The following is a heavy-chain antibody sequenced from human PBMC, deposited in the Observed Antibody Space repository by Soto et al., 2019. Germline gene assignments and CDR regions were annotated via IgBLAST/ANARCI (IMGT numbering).Heavy chain of an antibody. Sequence: VQLVESGGGLVQPGGSLRLSCAASGFTVSSNYMSWVRQAPGKGLEWVSVIYSGGNTYYADSVKGRFTISRHNSKNPLYLQTNSLRAEDTAVYYCARVETAPGIWGAFDIWGQGTMVTVSS. CDR2: IYSGGNT. CDR1: GFTVSSNY. J-gene: IGHJ3*02. V-gene: IGHV3-53*04. D-gene: IGHD2-15*01. CDR3: ARVETAPGIWGAFDI.